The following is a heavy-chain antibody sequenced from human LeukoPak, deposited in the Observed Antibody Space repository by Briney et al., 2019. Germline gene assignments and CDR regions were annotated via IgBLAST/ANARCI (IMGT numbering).Heavy chain of an antibody. J-gene: IGHJ6*02. Sequence: GGSLRLSCAASGFTFTGYAMSWVRQSPGKGLEWVSAISGSGGSTYYADSVKGRFTISRDNSNNTLSLQMNSLRAEDTAVYYCAKAPPDQYYYYYGMDVWGQGTTVTVSS. CDR1: GFTFTGYA. CDR2: ISGSGGST. D-gene: IGHD1-14*01. CDR3: AKAPPDQYYYYYGMDV. V-gene: IGHV3-23*01.